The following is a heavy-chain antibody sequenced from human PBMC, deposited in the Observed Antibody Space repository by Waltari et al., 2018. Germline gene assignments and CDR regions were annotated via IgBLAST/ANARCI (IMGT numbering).Heavy chain of an antibody. CDR2: INSDGSSI. CDR1: GFRLSDSC. J-gene: IGHJ4*02. CDR3: ARKGGRGYTYGPFYYDS. V-gene: IGHV3-74*01. D-gene: IGHD5-18*01. Sequence: EVQLVAAGGDIVQPGGSLRLSCAASGFRLSDSCTTWVRQVPGKGLVWVSRINSDGSSISYSDSVKGRFTISRDNSKNMLYLQLNSLRAEDTAVYYCARKGGRGYTYGPFYYDSWGQGTLVTVSS.